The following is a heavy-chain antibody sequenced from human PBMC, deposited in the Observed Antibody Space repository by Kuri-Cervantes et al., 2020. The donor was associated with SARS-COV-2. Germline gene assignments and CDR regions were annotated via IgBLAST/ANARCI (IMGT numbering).Heavy chain of an antibody. V-gene: IGHV3-21*01. CDR2: INSVSSYV. CDR3: ARGIRGSWYVFDY. CDR1: GFTFSGHS. Sequence: GESLKISCAGSGFTFSGHSMNWVRQAPGKGLEWVSSINSVSSYVYYADSVKGRFTISRDNSKNTLYLQMNSLRAEDTAVYYCARGIRGSWYVFDYWGQGNLVTVSS. D-gene: IGHD6-13*01. J-gene: IGHJ4*02.